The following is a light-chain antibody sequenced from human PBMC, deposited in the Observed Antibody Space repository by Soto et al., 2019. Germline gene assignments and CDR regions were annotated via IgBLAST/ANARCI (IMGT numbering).Light chain of an antibody. CDR2: AAS. CDR3: LHSGSSPYT. CDR1: QSISSTY. V-gene: IGKV3-20*01. Sequence: EIVLTQSPGTLSLSPGERVTLSCRASQSISSTYLAWYQQKPGQAPRLLIYAASSRATGIPDRFSGSGSGTDFTLTITRLEPEDFAVYCCLHSGSSPYTFGQGTKLEIK. J-gene: IGKJ2*01.